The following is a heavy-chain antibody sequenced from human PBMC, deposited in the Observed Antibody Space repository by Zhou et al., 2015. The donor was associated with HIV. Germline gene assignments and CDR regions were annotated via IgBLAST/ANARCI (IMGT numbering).Heavy chain of an antibody. D-gene: IGHD6-19*01. Sequence: QVQLVQSGAEVKKPGSSVKVSCKASGGTFSSYAISWVRQAPGQGLEWMGGIIPIFGTANYAQKFQGRVTITADESTSTAYMELSSLRSEDTAVYYCARGRYSSGWYPNGKIYYYYMDVWGKGTTVTVSS. V-gene: IGHV1-69*01. CDR3: ARGRYSSGWYPNGKIYYYYMDV. CDR2: IIPIFGTA. J-gene: IGHJ6*03. CDR1: GGTFSSYA.